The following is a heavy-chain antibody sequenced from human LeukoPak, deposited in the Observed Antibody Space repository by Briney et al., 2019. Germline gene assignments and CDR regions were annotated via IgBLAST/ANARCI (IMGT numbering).Heavy chain of an antibody. CDR2: MNPNSGNT. CDR1: GYTFTSYD. Sequence: ASVKVSCKASGYTFTSYDINWVRQATGQGLEWMGWMNPNSGNTGYAQKFQGRVTMTRNTSISTAYVELSSLRSEDTAVYYCARGHIVVVPAATDYYYGMDVWGQGTTVTVSS. CDR3: ARGHIVVVPAATDYYYGMDV. D-gene: IGHD2-2*01. V-gene: IGHV1-8*01. J-gene: IGHJ6*02.